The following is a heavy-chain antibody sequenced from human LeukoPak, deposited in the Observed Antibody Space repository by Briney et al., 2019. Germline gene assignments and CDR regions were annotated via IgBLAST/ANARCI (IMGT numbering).Heavy chain of an antibody. Sequence: ATVKVSCKASGGTFSSYAISWVRQAPGQGLEWMGRIIPIFGTANYAQKFQGRVTITTDESTSTAYMELSSLRSEDTAVYYCARAILEEYYYDSSGFFGAFDIWGQGTMVTVSS. CDR2: IIPIFGTA. CDR1: GGTFSSYA. V-gene: IGHV1-69*05. CDR3: ARAILEEYYYDSSGFFGAFDI. J-gene: IGHJ3*02. D-gene: IGHD3-22*01.